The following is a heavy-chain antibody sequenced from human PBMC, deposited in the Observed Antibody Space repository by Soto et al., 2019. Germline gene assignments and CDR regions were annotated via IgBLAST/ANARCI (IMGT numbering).Heavy chain of an antibody. Sequence: SETLSLTCTVSGGSISSGGYYWSWIRQHPGKGLEWIGYIYYSGSTYYNPSLKSRVTISVDTSKNQFSLKLSSVTAADTAVHSCARGLMAGYDSRGYYPRFPDYWGQGTLVTVSS. D-gene: IGHD3-22*01. CDR2: IYYSGST. CDR1: GGSISSGGYY. CDR3: ARGLMAGYDSRGYYPRFPDY. V-gene: IGHV4-61*08. J-gene: IGHJ4*02.